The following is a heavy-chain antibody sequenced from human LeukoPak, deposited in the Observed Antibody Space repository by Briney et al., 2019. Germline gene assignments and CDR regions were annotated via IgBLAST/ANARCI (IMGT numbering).Heavy chain of an antibody. CDR1: GFTFSSYW. D-gene: IGHD3-22*01. J-gene: IGHJ3*02. CDR2: IKQGGSEK. V-gene: IGHV3-7*04. CDR3: ARGTYYYDSSGYSMAFDI. Sequence: PGGSLRLSCAASGFTFSSYWMSWVRQAPGKGLEWVANIKQGGSEKYYVDSVKGRFTISRDNAKNSLYLQMNSLRAEDTAVYYCARGTYYYDSSGYSMAFDIWGQGTMVTVSS.